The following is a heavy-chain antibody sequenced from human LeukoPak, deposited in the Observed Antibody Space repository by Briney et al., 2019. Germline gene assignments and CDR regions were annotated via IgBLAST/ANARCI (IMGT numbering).Heavy chain of an antibody. J-gene: IGHJ4*02. CDR3: ARGRGEWY. Sequence: SETLSLTCSVSGGSISSYYWSWIRQPPGKGLEWIGYIYYSGNTNYNPSLKSRVTISVDTSKNQFSLKLSSVTAADTAVYYCARGRGEWYWGQGTLVTVSS. V-gene: IGHV4-59*01. CDR1: GGSISSYY. D-gene: IGHD3-3*01. CDR2: IYYSGNT.